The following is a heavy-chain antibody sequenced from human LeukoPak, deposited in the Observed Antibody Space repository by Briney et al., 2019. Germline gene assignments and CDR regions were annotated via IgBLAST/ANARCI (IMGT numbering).Heavy chain of an antibody. CDR3: AKDMEQWGAFDI. Sequence: PGRSLRLSCAASGFTFDDCAMHWVRQAPGKGLEWVSGISWNSGSIGYADSVKGRFTISRDNAKNSLYLQMNSLRAEDVALYYCAKDMEQWGAFDIWGQGTMVTVSS. J-gene: IGHJ3*02. V-gene: IGHV3-9*03. CDR1: GFTFDDCA. CDR2: ISWNSGSI. D-gene: IGHD6-19*01.